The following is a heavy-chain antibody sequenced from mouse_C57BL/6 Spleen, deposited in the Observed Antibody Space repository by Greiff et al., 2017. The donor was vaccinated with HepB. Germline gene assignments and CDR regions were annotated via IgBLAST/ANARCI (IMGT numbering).Heavy chain of an antibody. CDR1: GYTFTDYY. CDR3: ARPGGSLYWYFDV. J-gene: IGHJ1*03. CDR2: INPNNGGT. D-gene: IGHD1-1*01. V-gene: IGHV1-26*01. Sequence: VQLQQSGPELVKPGASVKISCKASGYTFTDYYMNWVKQSHGKSLEWIGDINPNNGGTSYNQKFKGKATLTVDKSSSTAYMELRSLTSEDSAVYYCARPGGSLYWYFDVWGTGTTVTVSS.